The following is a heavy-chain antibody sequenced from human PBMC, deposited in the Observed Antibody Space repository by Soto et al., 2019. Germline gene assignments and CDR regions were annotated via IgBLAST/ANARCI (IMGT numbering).Heavy chain of an antibody. CDR2: MSGNGGGT. J-gene: IGHJ4*02. Sequence: EVQLLESGGGLVQPGGSLRLSCAASGFTFSSYAMTWVRQAPGKGLEWVSAMSGNGGGTYYADSVKGRFTISRDYSKNTVYLQMNSLRAEDPAVYYCAKVATLITMVRGVYVDHWGQGTLVTVSA. CDR1: GFTFSSYA. D-gene: IGHD3-10*01. CDR3: AKVATLITMVRGVYVDH. V-gene: IGHV3-23*01.